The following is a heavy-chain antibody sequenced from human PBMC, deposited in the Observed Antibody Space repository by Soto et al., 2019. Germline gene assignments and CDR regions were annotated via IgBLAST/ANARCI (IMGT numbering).Heavy chain of an antibody. D-gene: IGHD3-22*01. Sequence: QITLKESGPPLVKPTQTLTLTCTLSGFSHSTSGVAVGWIRQPPGQALEWLGHIYWNDDKYYSTSLKSRLSHSKDTSKNQVVLTMTNVDPLDTGTYYCARLLSAALFSYDLWGQGTLVTVSS. J-gene: IGHJ4*02. V-gene: IGHV2-5*01. CDR1: GFSHSTSGVA. CDR2: IYWNDDK. CDR3: ARLLSAALFSYDL.